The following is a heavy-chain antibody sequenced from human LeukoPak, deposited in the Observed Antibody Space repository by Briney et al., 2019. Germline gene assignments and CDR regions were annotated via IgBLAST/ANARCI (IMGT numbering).Heavy chain of an antibody. CDR3: ARGGYYFDY. J-gene: IGHJ4*02. Sequence: GGSLRLSCAASGFTFDDYAMHWVRQAPGKGLEWVSGISWNSGSIGYADSVKGRFTISRDNAKNTLYLQMNSLRAEDTAVYYCARGGYYFDYWGQGTLVTVSS. D-gene: IGHD3-16*01. V-gene: IGHV3-9*01. CDR2: ISWNSGSI. CDR1: GFTFDDYA.